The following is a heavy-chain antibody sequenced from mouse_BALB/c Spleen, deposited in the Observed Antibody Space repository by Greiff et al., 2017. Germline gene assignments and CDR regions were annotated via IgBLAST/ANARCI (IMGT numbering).Heavy chain of an antibody. J-gene: IGHJ4*01. CDR2: IYPGSGST. D-gene: IGHD2-3*01. CDR1: GYTFTSYW. V-gene: IGHV1S22*01. CDR3: TRTRDGYWNAMDY. Sequence: KQPGSELVRPGASVKLSCKASGYTFTSYWMHWVKQRHGQGLEWIGNIYPGSGSTNYDEKFKSKGTLTVDTSSSTAYMHLSSLTSEDSAVYYCTRTRDGYWNAMDYWGQGTSVTVSS.